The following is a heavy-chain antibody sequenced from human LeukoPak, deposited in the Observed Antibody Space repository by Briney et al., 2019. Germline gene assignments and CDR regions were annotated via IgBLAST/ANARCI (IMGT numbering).Heavy chain of an antibody. V-gene: IGHV4-39*01. Sequence: PAETLSLTCTVSGGSISSSSYYWDWIRQSPGKGLEWIGNIYSGGSTYYTPSLKSRVTISVDTSKNQFSLKLSSVTAADTAIYFCARHSRSGSGGYENAFDIWGHGKMFTVSS. CDR1: GGSISSSSYY. CDR2: IYSGGST. D-gene: IGHD5-12*01. J-gene: IGHJ3*02. CDR3: ARHSRSGSGGYENAFDI.